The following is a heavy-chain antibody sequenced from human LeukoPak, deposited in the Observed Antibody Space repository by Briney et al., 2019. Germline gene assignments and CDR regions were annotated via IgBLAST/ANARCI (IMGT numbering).Heavy chain of an antibody. Sequence: GASVKVPCKASGYTFSSYGISWMRQAPGQGLGWMGWISAYNGNTNYAQKLQAGVTMTTDTSTSTAYMELRSLRSDDTAVYYCARAGVVGAPAWVDVWGQGTTVTVS. CDR1: GYTFSSYG. CDR2: ISAYNGNT. J-gene: IGHJ6*02. CDR3: ARAGVVGAPAWVDV. D-gene: IGHD1-26*01. V-gene: IGHV1-18*01.